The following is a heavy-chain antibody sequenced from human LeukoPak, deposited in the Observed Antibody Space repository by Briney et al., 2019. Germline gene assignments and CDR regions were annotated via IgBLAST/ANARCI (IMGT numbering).Heavy chain of an antibody. CDR2: IGIRGDT. J-gene: IGHJ4*02. CDR1: GFNFIDYD. V-gene: IGHV3-13*01. Sequence: PGGSLRLPCVASGFNFIDYDMHWVRQVIGKGLEWVSAIGIRGDTHYSGSVKGRFTISRENAESSLYLQMNSLRAEDTAVYYCARGGIQVSGIDEFDYWGQGTLVTVSS. CDR3: ARGGIQVSGIDEFDY. D-gene: IGHD6-19*01.